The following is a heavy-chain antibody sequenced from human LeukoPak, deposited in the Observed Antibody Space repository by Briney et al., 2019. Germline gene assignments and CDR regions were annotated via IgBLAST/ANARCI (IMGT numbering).Heavy chain of an antibody. D-gene: IGHD6-13*01. V-gene: IGHV3-33*01. Sequence: GGSLRLSCVTSGFTFRTYAMHWVRQAPGKGLEWVAVIWSDQSNRYYVDSLEGRFTIARDNSKNTVYLQMNSLRAEDTAVYYCARDGSSWSDYYYYGMDVWGQGTTVTVSS. CDR1: GFTFRTYA. J-gene: IGHJ6*02. CDR3: ARDGSSWSDYYYYGMDV. CDR2: IWSDQSNR.